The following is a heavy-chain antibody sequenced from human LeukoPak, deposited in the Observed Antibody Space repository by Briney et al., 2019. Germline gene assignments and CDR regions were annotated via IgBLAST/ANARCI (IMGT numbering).Heavy chain of an antibody. Sequence: GGSLSLSCAASGLTFSNYWMHWVRQAPGKGLVWVSRINTDGSNTIYADSVKGRFTISRDNAKNTLYLQMNSLRAEDTAVYYCARDESVAGPTTFDYWGQGTLVTVSS. CDR3: ARDESVAGPTTFDY. D-gene: IGHD6-19*01. CDR1: GLTFSNYW. J-gene: IGHJ4*02. CDR2: INTDGSNT. V-gene: IGHV3-74*01.